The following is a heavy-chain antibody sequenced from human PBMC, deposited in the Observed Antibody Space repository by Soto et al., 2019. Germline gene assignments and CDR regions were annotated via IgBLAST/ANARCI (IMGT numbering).Heavy chain of an antibody. J-gene: IGHJ3*02. CDR2: ISWNSGSI. D-gene: IGHD3-22*01. CDR3: AKKMYYYDSSGYPGGAFDI. V-gene: IGHV3-9*01. Sequence: GGSLRLSCVGSGFTFDDYAMHWVRQAPGKGLEWVSGISWNSGSIGYADSVKGRFTISRDNAKNSLYLQMNSLRAEDTALYYCAKKMYYYDSSGYPGGAFDIWGQGTMVTVSS. CDR1: GFTFDDYA.